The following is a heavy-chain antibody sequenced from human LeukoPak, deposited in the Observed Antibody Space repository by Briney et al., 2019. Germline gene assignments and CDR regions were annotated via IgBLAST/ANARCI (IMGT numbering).Heavy chain of an antibody. D-gene: IGHD2-2*01. CDR3: ARDGRAVVVPAATLDY. CDR2: INPNSGGT. V-gene: IGHV1-2*02. J-gene: IGHJ4*02. CDR1: GYTFTGYY. Sequence: ASVKVSCKASGYTFTGYYMHWVRQAPGQGLEWMGWINPNSGGTNYAQKFQGRVTMTRDTSISTAYTELSRLRSDDTAVYYCARDGRAVVVPAATLDYWGQGTLVTVSS.